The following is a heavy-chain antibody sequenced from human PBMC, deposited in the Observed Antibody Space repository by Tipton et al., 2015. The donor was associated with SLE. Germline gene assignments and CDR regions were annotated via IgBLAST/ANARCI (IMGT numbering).Heavy chain of an antibody. CDR2: VNISGTPI. CDR3: ARAVQRCSPNWGSFVYDDYNRYV. J-gene: IGHJ6*03. CDR1: GFTFSSYE. V-gene: IGHV3-48*03. Sequence: SLRLSCAVSGFTFSSYEMQWVRQPQGQGLHRDSNVNISGTPIYYADSVKGRFPISRDNAKNSLYLQMNGLRAEDTAVYYCARAVQRCSPNWGSFVYDDYNRYVWGKGSTVTVS. D-gene: IGHD7-27*01.